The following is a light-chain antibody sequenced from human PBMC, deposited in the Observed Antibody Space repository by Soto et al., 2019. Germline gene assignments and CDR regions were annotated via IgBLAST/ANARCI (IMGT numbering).Light chain of an antibody. CDR2: AAS. CDR1: QSISSY. CDR3: QQYNNWPL. Sequence: DIQMTQSPSSLSASVGDRVTITCRASQSISSYLNWYQQKPGKAPKLLIYAASTLPSGVPSRFSGSGSGTEFTLTISSLQSEDFAVYYCQQYNNWPLFGQGTKV. J-gene: IGKJ1*01. V-gene: IGKV1-39*01.